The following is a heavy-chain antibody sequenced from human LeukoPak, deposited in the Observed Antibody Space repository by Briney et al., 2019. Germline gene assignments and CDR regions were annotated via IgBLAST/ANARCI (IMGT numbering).Heavy chain of an antibody. CDR3: ATAPPCTNGVCYTGYYYNDMDV. J-gene: IGHJ6*03. D-gene: IGHD2-8*01. V-gene: IGHV4-31*03. Sequence: PSETPSLTCTVSGGSISSGGYYWSWIRPHPGKGLEWVGYIYYSGSTYYNPSLKSRVTISVDTSKNQFSLKLSSVTAAATAVYYSATAPPCTNGVCYTGYYYNDMDVCGKGTTVTVSS. CDR1: GGSISSGGYY. CDR2: IYYSGST.